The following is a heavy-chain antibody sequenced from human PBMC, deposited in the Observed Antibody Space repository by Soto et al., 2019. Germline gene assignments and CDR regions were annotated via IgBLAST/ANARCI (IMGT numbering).Heavy chain of an antibody. D-gene: IGHD3-9*01. V-gene: IGHV3-11*01. CDR1: GFTFSDYY. CDR3: ARDTRMYDILTGYPEYDFGY. CDR2: ISSSGSTI. J-gene: IGHJ4*02. Sequence: GSLRLSCAASGFTFSDYYMSWIRQAPGKGLEWVSYISSSGSTIYYADSVKGRFTISRDNAKNSLYLQMNSLRAEDTAVYYSARDTRMYDILTGYPEYDFGYWGQGTLVTVSS.